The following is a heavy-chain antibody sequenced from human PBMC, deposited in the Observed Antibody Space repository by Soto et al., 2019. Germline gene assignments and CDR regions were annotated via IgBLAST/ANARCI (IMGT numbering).Heavy chain of an antibody. D-gene: IGHD2-2*01. CDR2: IYSGGNT. CDR3: ATVSIAGCSTTSCLNWYFNL. V-gene: IGHV3-53*01. Sequence: PGGSLRLSXTASGFTVSSDNMSWVRQAPGKGLQWVSVIYSGGNTYFTDSVKDRFTISRDNSKNTVSLQMNSLRADDTAVYFCATVSIAGCSTTSCLNWYFNLWGRGTLVTVSS. CDR1: GFTVSSDN. J-gene: IGHJ2*01.